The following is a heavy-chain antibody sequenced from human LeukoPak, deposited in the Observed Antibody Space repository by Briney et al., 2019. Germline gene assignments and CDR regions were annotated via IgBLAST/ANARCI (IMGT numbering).Heavy chain of an antibody. J-gene: IGHJ4*02. CDR2: FDPENGET. D-gene: IGHD3-3*01. V-gene: IGHV1-24*01. CDR3: ATLPKVFGVIILKY. Sequence: EASVKISCKVSGYTLTELAIHWVRQAPGKGLEWMGGFDPENGETIYAQNFQDRATMTEDSSTDTAYVELSSLRSEDTGVYYCATLPKVFGVIILKYWGQGTLVTVSS. CDR1: GYTLTELA.